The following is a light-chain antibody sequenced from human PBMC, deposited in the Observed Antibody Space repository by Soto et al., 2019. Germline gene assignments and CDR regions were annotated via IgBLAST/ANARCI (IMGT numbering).Light chain of an antibody. CDR2: SAS. V-gene: IGKV3-11*01. Sequence: EVVLTQSPATLSLSPGEXATLSCRASENVRTFVDWYQQKPGQPPRLIIHSASTRAPGIPDRFSASGSGTDFTLTISSLEPEDSAVYYCQQRHMWPITLGQGTRLEIK. J-gene: IGKJ5*01. CDR1: ENVRTF. CDR3: QQRHMWPIT.